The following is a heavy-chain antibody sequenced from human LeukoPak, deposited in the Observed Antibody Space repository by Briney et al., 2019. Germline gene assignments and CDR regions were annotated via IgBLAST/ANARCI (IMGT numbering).Heavy chain of an antibody. D-gene: IGHD2-15*01. CDR3: ARGSDIVVVVAAEYYFDY. CDR2: MNPNSGNT. V-gene: IGHV1-8*02. J-gene: IGHJ4*02. Sequence: ASVKVSCKASGYTFTGYYMHWVRQAPGQGLEWMGWMNPNSGNTGYAQKFQGRVTMTRNTSISTAYMELSSLRSEDTAVYYCARGSDIVVVVAAEYYFDYWGQGTLVTVSS. CDR1: GYTFTGYY.